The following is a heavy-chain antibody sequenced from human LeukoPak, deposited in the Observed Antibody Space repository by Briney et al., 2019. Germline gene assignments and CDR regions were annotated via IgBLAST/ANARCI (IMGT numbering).Heavy chain of an antibody. Sequence: SETLSLTCTVSGRSISSYYWSWIRQPPGKGLEWIGYIYYSGSTNYNPSLKSRVTISVDTSKNQFSLKLSSVTAADTAVYYCARIPRGGNYYYMDVLGKGTTVTVSS. CDR2: IYYSGST. V-gene: IGHV4-59*01. J-gene: IGHJ6*03. CDR1: GRSISSYY. CDR3: ARIPRGGNYYYMDV. D-gene: IGHD2-2*02.